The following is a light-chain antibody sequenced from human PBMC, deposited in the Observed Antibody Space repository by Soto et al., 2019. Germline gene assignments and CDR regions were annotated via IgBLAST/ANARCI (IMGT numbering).Light chain of an antibody. CDR1: QSVSSN. Sequence: EIVMKQSPATLSVSPGERATLSCRASQSVSSNLAWYQQKPGQAPRLLIYGASTRATGIPARFSGSGSGTEFTLTISSLLSEDFAVYYCQQYNNWPPGTFGQGTKVEIK. CDR3: QQYNNWPPGT. CDR2: GAS. V-gene: IGKV3-15*01. J-gene: IGKJ1*01.